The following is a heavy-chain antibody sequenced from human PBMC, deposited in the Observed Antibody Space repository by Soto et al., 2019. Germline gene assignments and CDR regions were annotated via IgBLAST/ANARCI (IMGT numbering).Heavy chain of an antibody. Sequence: PGGSLRLSCVASGFSFRDYYMIWIRQAPGKWLEWVSYVSSGSTYTNYAESVKGRFTISRDDAKNSLFLQMNSLRVEDTAVYYCAKAQSYYDPPAGVDMWGQGXMVTF. CDR2: VSSGSTYT. V-gene: IGHV3-11*03. CDR3: AKAQSYYDPPAGVDM. CDR1: GFSFRDYY. D-gene: IGHD3-22*01. J-gene: IGHJ3*02.